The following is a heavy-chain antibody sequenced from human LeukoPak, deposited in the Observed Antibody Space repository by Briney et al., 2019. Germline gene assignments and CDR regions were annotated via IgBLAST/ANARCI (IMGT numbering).Heavy chain of an antibody. D-gene: IGHD6-13*01. CDR3: ARDRQQLIIYYFDY. Sequence: ASVKVSCKASGYTFTSYDINWVRQATGQGLEWMGWMNPNSGNTGYAQKFQGRVTMTRNISISTAYMELSSLRSEDTAVYYCARDRQQLIIYYFDYWGQGTLVTVSS. CDR1: GYTFTSYD. V-gene: IGHV1-8*01. J-gene: IGHJ4*02. CDR2: MNPNSGNT.